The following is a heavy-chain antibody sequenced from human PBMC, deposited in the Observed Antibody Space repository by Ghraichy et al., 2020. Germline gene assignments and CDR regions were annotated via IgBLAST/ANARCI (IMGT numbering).Heavy chain of an antibody. CDR3: ARLFGVVGFDY. Sequence: ASVKVSCKASGYTLTSYGISWVRQAPGQGLEWMGWISAYNGDTNYEQRLQDRVTLTTDTSTSTAYMELRSLRSDDTAVYYCARLFGVVGFDYWGQGTLVTVSS. CDR2: ISAYNGDT. CDR1: GYTLTSYG. D-gene: IGHD3-3*01. V-gene: IGHV1-18*01. J-gene: IGHJ4*02.